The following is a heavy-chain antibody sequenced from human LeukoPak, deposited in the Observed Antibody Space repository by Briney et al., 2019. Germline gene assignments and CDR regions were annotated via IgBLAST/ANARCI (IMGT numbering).Heavy chain of an antibody. J-gene: IGHJ6*03. D-gene: IGHD6-13*01. CDR3: ARGPWQSSSWYYYYYMDV. Sequence: GGSLRLSCAASGFTFSSYAMHWVRQAPGKGLEWVAVISYDGSNKYYADSVKGRFTISRDNSKNTLYLQMNSLRAEDTAVYYCARGPWQSSSWYYYYYMDVWGKGTTVTVSS. CDR2: ISYDGSNK. V-gene: IGHV3-30-3*01. CDR1: GFTFSSYA.